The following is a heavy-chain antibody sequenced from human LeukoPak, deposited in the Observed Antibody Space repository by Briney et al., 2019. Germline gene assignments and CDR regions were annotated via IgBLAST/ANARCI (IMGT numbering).Heavy chain of an antibody. V-gene: IGHV3-48*03. J-gene: IGHJ4*02. CDR1: GFP. D-gene: IGHD3-16*01. Sequence: GGSLRLSCAASGFPFDDYGMKSFADSEMNWVRQAPGKGMEWISYITGSGLTIYYGDSVKGRFTISRDNAKNSVYLQMNSLRAEDTAVYYCARAYWGYFDYWGQGTLVTVSA. CDR3: ARAYWGYFDY. CDR2: ITGSGLTI.